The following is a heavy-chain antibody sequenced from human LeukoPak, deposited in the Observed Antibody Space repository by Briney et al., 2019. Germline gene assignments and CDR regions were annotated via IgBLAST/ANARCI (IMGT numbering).Heavy chain of an antibody. CDR2: IYYSGST. CDR3: AGEPGGSGWYTNYYYYGMDV. J-gene: IGHJ6*02. Sequence: KSSETLSLTCTVSGGSISSYYWSWIRQPPGKGLEWIGYIYYSGSTNYNPSLKSRVTISVDTSKNKFSLKLSSVTAADTAVYYCAGEPGGSGWYTNYYYYGMDVWGQGTTVTVSS. CDR1: GGSISSYY. D-gene: IGHD6-19*01. V-gene: IGHV4-59*12.